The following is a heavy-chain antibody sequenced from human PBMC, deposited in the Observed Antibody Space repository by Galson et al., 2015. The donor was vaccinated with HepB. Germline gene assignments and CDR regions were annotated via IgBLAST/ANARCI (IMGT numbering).Heavy chain of an antibody. CDR2: ISDDGSTR. J-gene: IGHJ6*02. D-gene: IGHD5-12*01. V-gene: IGHV3-30*04. Sequence: SLRLSCAASRFTFTSYSLHWVRQAPGKGLEWVAVISDDGSTRYYADSVKGRFTISRDNSRKTLYLQMNNLRVDDTAKYYCARDLSDYVDFYYGLDVWGQGTSVTVSS. CDR1: RFTFTSYS. CDR3: ARDLSDYVDFYYGLDV.